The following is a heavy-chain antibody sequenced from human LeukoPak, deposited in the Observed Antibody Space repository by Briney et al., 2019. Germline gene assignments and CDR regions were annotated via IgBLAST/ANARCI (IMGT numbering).Heavy chain of an antibody. CDR3: ASPDAQWLVDY. CDR2: IEPDGSGK. J-gene: IGHJ4*02. Sequence: PGGSLRLSCAASGFSFRDYWMSWVRQTPGKGLEWVADIEPDGSGKTYVDSVKGRFTISRDNAQQSLYLQMDTLTAEDTAVYYCASPDAQWLVDYWGQGTLVTVSS. CDR1: GFSFRDYW. D-gene: IGHD6-19*01. V-gene: IGHV3-7*01.